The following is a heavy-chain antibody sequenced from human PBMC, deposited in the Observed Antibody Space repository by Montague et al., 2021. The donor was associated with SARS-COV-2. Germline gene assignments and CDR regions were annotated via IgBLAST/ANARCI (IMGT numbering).Heavy chain of an antibody. CDR1: GFSLISDGVG. V-gene: IGHV4-61*08. Sequence: LVKPTQTLTLTCTFSGFSLISDGVGVGWIRQPPGKGLEWIGYMYYSGSTNYNPSLKSRVTLSVDTSKNQFSLKLSSVTAADTAVYYCARDFDYWGQGTLVTVSS. CDR3: ARDFDY. CDR2: MYYSGST. J-gene: IGHJ4*02.